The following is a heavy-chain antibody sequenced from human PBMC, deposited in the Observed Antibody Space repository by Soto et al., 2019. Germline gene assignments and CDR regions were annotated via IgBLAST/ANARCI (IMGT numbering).Heavy chain of an antibody. J-gene: IGHJ4*02. Sequence: SGTLSLTCTVAGGSISSGGYYWSWIRQHPGKGLEWIGYIYYSGSTYYNPSLKSRVTISVDTSKNLFSLKLSSVTAADTAVYYCARGQQLVLIDYWGQGTLVTVSS. CDR2: IYYSGST. V-gene: IGHV4-31*03. CDR1: GGSISSGGYY. D-gene: IGHD6-13*01. CDR3: ARGQQLVLIDY.